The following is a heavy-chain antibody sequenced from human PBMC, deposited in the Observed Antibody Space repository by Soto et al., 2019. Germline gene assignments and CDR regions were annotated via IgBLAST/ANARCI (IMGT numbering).Heavy chain of an antibody. J-gene: IGHJ2*01. CDR1: GGSFSGYY. D-gene: IGHD3-9*01. CDR3: ARESNDILTGPPWVWYFDL. V-gene: IGHV4-34*01. Sequence: QVQLQQWGAGPLRPLETLSLTCGVSGGSFSGYYWAWIRQSPGKGLEWIGEINDRGSINYNPSLKSQVSISVDTAKKHQSLNLRSVTAADTAVYYCARESNDILTGPPWVWYFDLWGRGTLVTVSS. CDR2: INDRGSI.